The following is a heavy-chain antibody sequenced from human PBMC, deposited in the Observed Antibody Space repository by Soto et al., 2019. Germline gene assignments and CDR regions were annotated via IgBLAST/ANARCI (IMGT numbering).Heavy chain of an antibody. Sequence: QVQLVESGGGLVKPGGSLRLSCAASGFAFSDFYMSWIRQAPGKGLEWISYISSGSTNIFYADSVKGRFTVSRDNAKNSVYLQMDSLRADDTAVYYCARDRNAAGSDYWGQGTLVTVSS. J-gene: IGHJ4*02. CDR2: ISSGSTNI. V-gene: IGHV3-11*01. D-gene: IGHD1-1*01. CDR3: ARDRNAAGSDY. CDR1: GFAFSDFY.